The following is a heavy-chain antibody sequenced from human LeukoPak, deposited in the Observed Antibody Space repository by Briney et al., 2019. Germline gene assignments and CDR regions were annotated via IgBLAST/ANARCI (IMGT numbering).Heavy chain of an antibody. CDR2: ISSSSSTI. CDR3: ARDYYDSSGYYYFDY. J-gene: IGHJ4*02. CDR1: GFTFSSYA. Sequence: GGSLRLSCAASGFTFSSYAMSWVRQAPGKGLEWVSYISSSSSTIYYADSVKGRFTISRDNAKNSLYLQMNSLRAEDTAVYYCARDYYDSSGYYYFDYWGQGTLVTVSS. V-gene: IGHV3-48*01. D-gene: IGHD3-22*01.